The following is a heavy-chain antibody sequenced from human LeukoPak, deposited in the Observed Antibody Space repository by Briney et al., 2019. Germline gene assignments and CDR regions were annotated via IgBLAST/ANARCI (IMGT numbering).Heavy chain of an antibody. CDR1: GDSITRGTYY. J-gene: IGHJ4*02. CDR2: IHTSSRV. Sequence: SETLSLTCTVSGDSITRGTYYWNWIRQPAGKGLEWIGRIHTSSRVNYNPSLKSRVTISIDTSRNLVSLRLTSVTAADAAVYYCARDRGNGEYGDYFDSWGRGTLDSVSS. D-gene: IGHD4-17*01. V-gene: IGHV4-61*02. CDR3: ARDRGNGEYGDYFDS.